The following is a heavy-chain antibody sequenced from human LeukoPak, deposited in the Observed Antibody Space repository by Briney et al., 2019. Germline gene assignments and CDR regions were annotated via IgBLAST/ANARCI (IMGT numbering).Heavy chain of an antibody. Sequence: ASVKVSCKASGYTFTSYDINWVRQATGQGLEWMGWMNPNSGNTGYAQKFQGRVTMTRNTSISTAYMELSSLRSEDTAVYYCARGRGGYYDFWSGYSPRDGMDVWGQGTTVTVSS. CDR3: ARGRGGYYDFWSGYSPRDGMDV. J-gene: IGHJ6*02. D-gene: IGHD3-3*01. CDR2: MNPNSGNT. CDR1: GYTFTSYD. V-gene: IGHV1-8*01.